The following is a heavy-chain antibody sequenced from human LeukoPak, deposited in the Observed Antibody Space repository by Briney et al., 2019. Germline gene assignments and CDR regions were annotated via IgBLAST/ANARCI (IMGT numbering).Heavy chain of an antibody. D-gene: IGHD3-22*01. CDR3: ARDQGYYDSSGYYYGWFDP. CDR1: GGSISSGGYS. J-gene: IGHJ5*02. Sequence: PSETLSLTCAVSGGSISSGGYSWSWIRQPPGKGLEWIGYIYHSGSTNYNPSLKSRVTISVDTSKNQFSLKLSSVTAADTAVYYCARDQGYYDSSGYYYGWFDPWGQGTLVTVSS. V-gene: IGHV4-30-2*01. CDR2: IYHSGST.